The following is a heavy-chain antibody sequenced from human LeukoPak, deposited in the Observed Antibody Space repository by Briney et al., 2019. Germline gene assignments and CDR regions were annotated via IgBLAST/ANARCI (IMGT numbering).Heavy chain of an antibody. CDR3: ERDLTPAYGLVYYFDY. D-gene: IGHD3-10*01. CDR1: GGTFSSYA. Sequence: ASVKVSCKASGGTFSSYAISWVRQAPGQGLEWMGRIIPIFGTANYAQKFQGRVTITTDESTSTAYMELSSLRSEDTAVNYCERDLTPAYGLVYYFDYWGQGTLVTVSS. CDR2: IIPIFGTA. J-gene: IGHJ4*02. V-gene: IGHV1-69*05.